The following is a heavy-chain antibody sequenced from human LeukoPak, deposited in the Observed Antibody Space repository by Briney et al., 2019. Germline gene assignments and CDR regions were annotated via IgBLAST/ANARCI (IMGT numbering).Heavy chain of an antibody. CDR3: ARVSITMVRSLRYYFDY. CDR1: GGSFSGYY. J-gene: IGHJ4*02. V-gene: IGHV4-34*01. CDR2: INHSGST. D-gene: IGHD3-10*01. Sequence: SETLSLTCAVYGGSFSGYYWSWIRQPPGKGLEWIGEINHSGSTNYNPSLKSRVTISVDTSKNQFSLKLSSVTAADTAVYYCARVSITMVRSLRYYFDYWGQGTLVTVSS.